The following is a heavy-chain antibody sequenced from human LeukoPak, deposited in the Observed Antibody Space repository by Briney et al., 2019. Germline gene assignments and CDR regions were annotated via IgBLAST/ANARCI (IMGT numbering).Heavy chain of an antibody. CDR3: AADGEYAFLV. V-gene: IGHV3-74*01. J-gene: IGHJ3*01. Sequence: GGSLRLSCAASGLTFHNTWMHWIRQAPGKGLVWVSRIKGDGITTTYADSVKGRFTISRDNAKNTLYLQMNSLRAEDTAVYYCAADGEYAFLVWGQGTVVTVS. CDR2: IKGDGITT. CDR1: GLTFHNTW. D-gene: IGHD2/OR15-2a*01.